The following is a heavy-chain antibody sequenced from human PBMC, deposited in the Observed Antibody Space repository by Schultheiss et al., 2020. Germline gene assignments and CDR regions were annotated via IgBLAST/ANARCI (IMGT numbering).Heavy chain of an antibody. J-gene: IGHJ6*02. CDR1: GGTFSSYA. CDR3: ARDRYSSSYGGYYYGMDV. CDR2: IIPIFGTA. Sequence: KISCKASGGTFSSYAISWVRQAPGKGLGWMGGIIPIFGTANYAQKFQGRVTITADKSTSTAYMELSSLRSEDTAVYYCARDRYSSSYGGYYYGMDVWGQGTTVTV. D-gene: IGHD6-6*01. V-gene: IGHV1-69*06.